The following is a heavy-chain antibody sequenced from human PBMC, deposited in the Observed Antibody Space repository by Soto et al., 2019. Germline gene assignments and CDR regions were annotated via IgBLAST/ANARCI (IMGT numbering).Heavy chain of an antibody. V-gene: IGHV4-61*01. D-gene: IGHD3-3*01. CDR2: IYYTGTA. Sequence: KPSETLSLTCTVSGGSVSSGTHYWSWIRQPPGKGLEWIGFIYYTGTATYNPSLKSRVTISVDTSKSQFSLRLSSVAVADTAVYYCARHRQYYDSWSGNWFDPWGQGTLVTVSS. J-gene: IGHJ5*02. CDR3: ARHRQYYDSWSGNWFDP. CDR1: GGSVSSGTHY.